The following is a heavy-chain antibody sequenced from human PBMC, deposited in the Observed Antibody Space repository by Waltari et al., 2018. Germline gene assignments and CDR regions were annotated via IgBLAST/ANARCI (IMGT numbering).Heavy chain of an antibody. CDR3: ARDRIFGVLKQHWFSDL. J-gene: IGHJ2*01. CDR2: IGRSSNFI. CDR1: GFTLSSYN. D-gene: IGHD3-3*02. V-gene: IGHV3-21*01. Sequence: EEQLVESGGGLAKPGGSLRLSCAASGFTLSSYNMIWVRQTPGKGLAWVYSIGRSSNFIYNADAVKGRFTISRDNARNSLFLQMNSLRAEDTAVYYCARDRIFGVLKQHWFSDLWGRGTLVTVSS.